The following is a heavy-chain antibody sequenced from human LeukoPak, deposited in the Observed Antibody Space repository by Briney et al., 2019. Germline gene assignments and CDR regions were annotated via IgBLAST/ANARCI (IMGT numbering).Heavy chain of an antibody. Sequence: GGSLRLSCAASGFTFSSYAMHWVRQAPGKGLEWVAVISYDGSNKYYADSVKGRFTISRDNSKNTLYLQMNSLRAEDTAVYYCAKEDYGDYVGYWGQGTLVTVSS. CDR3: AKEDYGDYVGY. CDR1: GFTFSSYA. CDR2: ISYDGSNK. D-gene: IGHD4-17*01. J-gene: IGHJ4*02. V-gene: IGHV3-30*04.